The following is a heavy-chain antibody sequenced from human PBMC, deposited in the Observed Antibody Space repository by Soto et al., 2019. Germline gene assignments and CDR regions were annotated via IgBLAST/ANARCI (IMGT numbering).Heavy chain of an antibody. Sequence: GGPRRFSFQAPGFTLVVYPLPWAGQVPGKGLEWVSGISWNSGSIGYADSVKGRFTISRDNAKNSLYLQMNSLRAEDTALYYCAKDSWSGPPFYAFDIWGQGTMVTVSS. CDR2: ISWNSGSI. D-gene: IGHD3-3*01. J-gene: IGHJ3*02. CDR1: GFTLVVYP. V-gene: IGHV3-9*01. CDR3: AKDSWSGPPFYAFDI.